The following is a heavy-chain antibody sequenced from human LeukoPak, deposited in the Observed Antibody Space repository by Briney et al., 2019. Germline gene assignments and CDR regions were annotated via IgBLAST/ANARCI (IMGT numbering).Heavy chain of an antibody. D-gene: IGHD2/OR15-2a*01. J-gene: IGHJ4*02. CDR1: GFTFSSYS. V-gene: IGHV3-21*01. CDR2: ISSSSSYI. CDR3: ARYHPNIPFDY. Sequence: PGGSLTLSCAASGFTFSSYSMNWVRQAPGKGLEWVSSISSSSSYIYYADSVKGRFTISRDNAKNSLYLQMNSLRAEDTAVYYCARYHPNIPFDYWGQGTLVTVSS.